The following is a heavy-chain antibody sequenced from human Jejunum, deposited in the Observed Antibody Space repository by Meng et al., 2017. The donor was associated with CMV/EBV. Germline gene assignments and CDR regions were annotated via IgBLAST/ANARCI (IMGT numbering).Heavy chain of an antibody. CDR2: IYYSGNT. CDR1: GGSISRYY. CDR3: ARVTVVSQRFDY. D-gene: IGHD6-25*01. Sequence: TVSGGSISRYYWSWIRQPPGKGLEWIGYIYYSGNTNNNPSLKSRVSMSVDTSKNQFSLRLRSVTAADTAVYYCARVTVVSQRFDYWGQGTLVTVSS. J-gene: IGHJ4*02. V-gene: IGHV4-59*12.